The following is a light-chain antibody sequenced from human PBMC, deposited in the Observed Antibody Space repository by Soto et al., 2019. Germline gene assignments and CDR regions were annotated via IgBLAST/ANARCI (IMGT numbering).Light chain of an antibody. CDR3: QQYSSYSWT. CDR2: DSS. V-gene: IGKV1-5*01. CDR1: QSISSW. J-gene: IGKJ1*01. Sequence: DIQMTQSPSTLSASVGDRVTITCRASQSISSWLAWYQQKQGKAPKLLIYDSSSLESGVPSRFSGSGSGTEGTITISSLQPEDGETYHCQQYSSYSWTFGQGTKVDIK.